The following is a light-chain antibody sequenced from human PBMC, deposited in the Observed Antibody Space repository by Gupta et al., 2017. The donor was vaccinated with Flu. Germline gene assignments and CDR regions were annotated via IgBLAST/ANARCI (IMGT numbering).Light chain of an antibody. V-gene: IGLV1-44*01. Sequence: QSLLTQPPSSSGTPGQRVTISCSGSNSNIGRNTLSWYQQLPGAAPKLSIQNDNQRPSGVPVRVSGSKAGTSASLTIRGLQSEDEGDLYWANWDDSLKGPVFGGGTRLTVL. CDR1: NSNIGRNT. CDR2: NDN. J-gene: IGLJ3*02. CDR3: ANWDDSLKGPV.